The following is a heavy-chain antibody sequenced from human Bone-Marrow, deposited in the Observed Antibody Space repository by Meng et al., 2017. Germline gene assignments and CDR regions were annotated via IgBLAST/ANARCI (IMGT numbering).Heavy chain of an antibody. V-gene: IGHV3-30*01. Sequence: GESLKISCAASGFTFSSYAMHWVRQAPGKGLEWVAVISYDGSNKYYADSVKGRFTISRDNSKNTLYLQMNSLRAEDTAVYYCARIPYYYDSSGYIYYYGMDVWGQGTTVTVSS. J-gene: IGHJ6*02. CDR2: ISYDGSNK. CDR3: ARIPYYYDSSGYIYYYGMDV. CDR1: GFTFSSYA. D-gene: IGHD3-22*01.